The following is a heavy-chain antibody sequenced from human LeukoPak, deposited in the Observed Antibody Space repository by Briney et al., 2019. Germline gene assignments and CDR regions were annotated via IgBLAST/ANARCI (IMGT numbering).Heavy chain of an antibody. CDR3: ARWAQPYHYYYMDV. V-gene: IGHV1-69*05. J-gene: IGHJ6*03. CDR1: GGTFSSYA. CDR2: IIPIFGTA. Sequence: SVKVSCKASGGTFSSYAISWVRQAPGQGLEWMGGIIPIFGTANYAQKLQGRVTMTTDTSTSTAYMELRSLRSDDTAVYYCARWAQPYHYYYMDVWGKGTTVTISS.